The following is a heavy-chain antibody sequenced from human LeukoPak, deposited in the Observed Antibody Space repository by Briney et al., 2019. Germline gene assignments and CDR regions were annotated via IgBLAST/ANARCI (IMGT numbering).Heavy chain of an antibody. CDR2: INHSGST. V-gene: IGHV4-39*07. J-gene: IGHJ3*02. CDR3: ARVGLYCSSTSCPSDAFDI. CDR1: GGSISSSSYY. D-gene: IGHD2-2*01. Sequence: PSETLSLTCTVSGGSISSSSYYWSWIRQPPGKGLEWIGEINHSGSTNYNPSLKSRVTISVDTSKNQFSLKLSSVTAADTAVYYCARVGLYCSSTSCPSDAFDIWGQGTMVTVSS.